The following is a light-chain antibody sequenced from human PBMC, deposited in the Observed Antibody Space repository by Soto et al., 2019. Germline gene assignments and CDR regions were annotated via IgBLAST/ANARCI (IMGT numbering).Light chain of an antibody. CDR1: SSDVGGYNY. CDR2: DVS. CDR3: SSYTTSSTVL. V-gene: IGLV2-14*01. J-gene: IGLJ2*01. Sequence: QSALAQPASVSGSPGQSITISCTGTSSDVGGYNYVSWYQQHPGKAPKLMIYDVSNRPLGVSNRFSGSKSGNTASLTISGLQAEDEADYYCSSYTTSSTVLFRGGTQLTVL.